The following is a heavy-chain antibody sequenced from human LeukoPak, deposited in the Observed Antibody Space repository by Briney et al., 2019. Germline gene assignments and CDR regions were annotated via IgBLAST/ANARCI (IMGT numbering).Heavy chain of an antibody. CDR1: GGSFSGYY. V-gene: IGHV4-34*01. J-gene: IGHJ4*02. Sequence: SETLSLTCAVYGGSFSGYYWSWIRQPPGKGLEWIGEINHSGSTNYNPSLKSRVTISVDTSKNQFSLKLSSVTAADTAVYYCARGTSTVTSPPLDYWGQGTLVTVSS. CDR2: INHSGST. D-gene: IGHD4-17*01. CDR3: ARGTSTVTSPPLDY.